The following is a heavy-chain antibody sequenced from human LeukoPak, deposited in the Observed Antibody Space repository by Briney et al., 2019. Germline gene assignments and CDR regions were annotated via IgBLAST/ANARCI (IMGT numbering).Heavy chain of an antibody. CDR3: ARGNPGVIDY. CDR2: ISRSSSYT. CDR1: GFTSSDYY. V-gene: IGHV3-11*06. J-gene: IGHJ4*02. Sequence: PGGSLRLSCAVSGFTSSDYYMNWIRQAPGKGLEWVSYISRSSSYTNYADSVKGRFTISRDNAKNSLYLQMNSLRAEDTAVYYCARGNPGVIDYWGQGTLVTVSS. D-gene: IGHD3-10*01.